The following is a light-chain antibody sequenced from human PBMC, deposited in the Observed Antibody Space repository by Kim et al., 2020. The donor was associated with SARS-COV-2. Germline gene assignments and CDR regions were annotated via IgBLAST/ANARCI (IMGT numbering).Light chain of an antibody. V-gene: IGKV1-6*01. CDR2: AAS. Sequence: ASKGDRVTITCRASQAIRNELGWYQQKPGKAPKVLIYAASTLQSGVSSRFSGSGSGTDFTLTISSLQPEDFATYYCLQDSRYPRTFGQGTKVEIK. CDR1: QAIRNE. CDR3: LQDSRYPRT. J-gene: IGKJ1*01.